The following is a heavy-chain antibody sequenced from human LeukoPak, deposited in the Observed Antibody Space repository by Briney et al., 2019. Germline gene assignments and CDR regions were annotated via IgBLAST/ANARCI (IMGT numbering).Heavy chain of an antibody. J-gene: IGHJ4*02. CDR3: ARALGYSYGYGIY. CDR2: INSDESTI. V-gene: IGHV3-74*01. CDR1: GFTLSSYW. Sequence: PGGSLRLSCAASGFTLSSYWMHWVRQAPGKGLEWVSRINSDESTINYADSVKGRFTVSRDNAKNTMYPQMNSLRGEDSAIYYCARALGYSYGYGIYWGQGTLVTVSS. D-gene: IGHD5-18*01.